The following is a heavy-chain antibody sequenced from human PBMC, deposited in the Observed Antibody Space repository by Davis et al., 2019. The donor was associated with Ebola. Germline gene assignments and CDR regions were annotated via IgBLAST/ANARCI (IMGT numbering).Heavy chain of an antibody. Sequence: PGESLRLSCAASGFIFSRFGMHWVRQPPGKGREWLTYIPSDGSEKFYADSVKGRFSIPRDNSKNTLFLQLNGLSDDDTAVYYCVVDFFEFAGSSLSAYWGQGTLVTVS. V-gene: IGHV3-30*02. CDR1: GFIFSRFG. J-gene: IGHJ4*02. CDR2: IPSDGSEK. D-gene: IGHD6-6*01. CDR3: VVDFFEFAGSSLSAY.